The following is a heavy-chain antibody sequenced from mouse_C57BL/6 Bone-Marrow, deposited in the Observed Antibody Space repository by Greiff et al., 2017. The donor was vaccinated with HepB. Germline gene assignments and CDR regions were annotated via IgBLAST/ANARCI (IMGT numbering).Heavy chain of an antibody. CDR3: ARVNWGGFAY. V-gene: IGHV1-59*01. CDR2: IDPSDSYT. CDR1: GYTFTSYW. D-gene: IGHD4-1*01. Sequence: QVQLQQPGAELVRLGTSVKLSCKASGYTFTSYWMHWVKQRPGQGLEWIGVIDPSDSYTNYNQKFKGKATLTVDTSSSTAYMQLSSLTSEDSAVYYCARVNWGGFAYWGQGTLVTVSA. J-gene: IGHJ3*01.